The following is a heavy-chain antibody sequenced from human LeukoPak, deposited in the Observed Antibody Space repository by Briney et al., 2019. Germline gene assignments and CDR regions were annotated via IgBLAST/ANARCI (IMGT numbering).Heavy chain of an antibody. J-gene: IGHJ4*02. V-gene: IGHV3-53*01. D-gene: IGHD1-14*01. CDR1: GFTVSSNY. CDR2: IYSGGNT. Sequence: PGGSLRLSCAASGFTVSSNYMSWVRQAPGKGLEWVSVIYSGGNTYYADSVKGRFTISRDNSKSTLYLQMNSLRVEDTAVYYCARDQDRNPYWGQGTLVTVSS. CDR3: ARDQDRNPY.